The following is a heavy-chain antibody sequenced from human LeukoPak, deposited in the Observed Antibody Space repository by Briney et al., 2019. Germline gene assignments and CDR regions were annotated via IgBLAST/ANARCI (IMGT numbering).Heavy chain of an antibody. D-gene: IGHD5-24*01. Sequence: SQTLSLTCAVYGGSFSGYYSSWIRQPPGKGLEWIGEINHSGSTNYNPSLKSRVTISVDTSKNQFSLKLSSVTAADTAVYYCARRGDGYNHDAFDIWGQGTMVTVFS. V-gene: IGHV4-34*01. CDR2: INHSGST. J-gene: IGHJ3*02. CDR1: GGSFSGYY. CDR3: ARRGDGYNHDAFDI.